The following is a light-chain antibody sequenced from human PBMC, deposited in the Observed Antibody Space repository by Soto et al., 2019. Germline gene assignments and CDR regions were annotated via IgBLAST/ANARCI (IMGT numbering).Light chain of an antibody. Sequence: EIVLTQSPATLSLSPGDRATLSCRASQSVGSYLGWYQQRPGQAPRLLIYDASNRATGIPARFSVSGSGTDFTLTIISLEPEDIAVYYCQQRSDWPSTFGGGTKVEIK. CDR2: DAS. CDR3: QQRSDWPST. CDR1: QSVGSY. J-gene: IGKJ4*01. V-gene: IGKV3-11*01.